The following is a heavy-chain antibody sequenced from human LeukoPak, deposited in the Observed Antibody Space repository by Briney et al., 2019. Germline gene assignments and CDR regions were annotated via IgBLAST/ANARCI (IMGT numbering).Heavy chain of an antibody. CDR3: AKSPCSGGSCAEDY. Sequence: SGGSLRLSCAASGFTFSSYAMSWVRQAPGKGLEWVSAISGSGGSTYYADSVKGRFTISRDNSKNTLYLQMNSLRAEDTAVYYCAKSPCSGGSCAEDYWGQGTLVTVSS. J-gene: IGHJ4*02. CDR1: GFTFSSYA. D-gene: IGHD2-15*01. CDR2: ISGSGGST. V-gene: IGHV3-23*01.